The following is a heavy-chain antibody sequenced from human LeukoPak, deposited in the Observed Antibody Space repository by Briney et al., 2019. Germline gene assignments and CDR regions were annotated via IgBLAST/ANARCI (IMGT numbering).Heavy chain of an antibody. V-gene: IGHV4-59*12. D-gene: IGHD2-2*02. CDR1: GGSISSYY. Sequence: SETLSLTCTVSGGSISSYYWSWIRQPPGKGLEWIGYIYYSGSTNYNPSLKSRVTISVDTSKNQFSLQLNSVTPEDTAVYYCARGNTLDFDYWGQGTLVTVSS. CDR2: IYYSGST. J-gene: IGHJ4*02. CDR3: ARGNTLDFDY.